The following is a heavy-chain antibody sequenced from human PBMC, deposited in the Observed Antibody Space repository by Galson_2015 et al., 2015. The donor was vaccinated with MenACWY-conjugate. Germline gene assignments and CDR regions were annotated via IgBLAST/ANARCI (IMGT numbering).Heavy chain of an antibody. J-gene: IGHJ3*02. CDR2: IKGDGSST. CDR3: VRGFDI. Sequence: SLRLSCAASGVTFSNHWMHWVRQAPGKGLVWVSRIKGDGSSTSYADSVKGRFTISRDNAKNTLYLQMNSLRAEDTAVYYCVRGFDIWGQGTMVTVSS. CDR1: GVTFSNHW. V-gene: IGHV3-74*01.